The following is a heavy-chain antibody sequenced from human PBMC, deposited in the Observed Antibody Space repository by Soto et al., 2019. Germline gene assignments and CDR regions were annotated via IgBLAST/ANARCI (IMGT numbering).Heavy chain of an antibody. CDR1: GFTVSSNY. CDR3: ARMYGPRSNWFDP. V-gene: IGHV3-66*01. Sequence: GGSLRLSCAASGFTVSSNYMSWVRQAPGKGLEWVSVIYSGGSTYYADSVKGRFTISRDNSKNTLYLQMNSLRAEDTAVYYCARMYGPRSNWFDPWGQGTLVTVSS. CDR2: IYSGGST. J-gene: IGHJ5*02. D-gene: IGHD2-8*01.